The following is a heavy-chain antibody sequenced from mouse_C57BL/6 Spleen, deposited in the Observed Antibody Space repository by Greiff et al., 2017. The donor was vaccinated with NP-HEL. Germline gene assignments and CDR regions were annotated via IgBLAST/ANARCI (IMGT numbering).Heavy chain of an antibody. CDR1: GFTFSSYG. CDR2: ISSGGSYT. CDR3: ARQTVVANHYAMDY. J-gene: IGHJ4*01. Sequence: DVHLVESGGDLVKPGGSLKLSCAASGFTFSSYGMSWVRQTPDKRLEWVATISSGGSYTYYPDSVKGRFTISRDNAKNTLYLQMSSLKSEDTAMYYCARQTVVANHYAMDYWGQGTSVTVSS. D-gene: IGHD1-1*01. V-gene: IGHV5-6*01.